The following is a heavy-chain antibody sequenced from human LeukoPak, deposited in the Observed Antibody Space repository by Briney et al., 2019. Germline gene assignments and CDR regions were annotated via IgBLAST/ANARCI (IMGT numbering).Heavy chain of an antibody. V-gene: IGHV3-7*01. Sequence: GGSLRLSCAASGFRFNTYWMSWVRQAPGKGLEWVANIRQDGNEKYYADSVKGRFTISRDNGKNSLDLQMNSLRADDTAVYYCARDTLGEGEDANYAVYYFDYWGQGTVVTVSS. CDR3: ARDTLGEGEDANYAVYYFDY. CDR1: GFRFNTYW. D-gene: IGHD4/OR15-4a*01. CDR2: IRQDGNEK. J-gene: IGHJ4*02.